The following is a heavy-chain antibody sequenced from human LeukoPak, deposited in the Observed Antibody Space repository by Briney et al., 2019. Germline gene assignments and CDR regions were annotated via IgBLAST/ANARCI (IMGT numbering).Heavy chain of an antibody. Sequence: GRSLRLSCAASGFTFSNYNIHWVRQAPGKGLEWVAIISFDGTNRYYADSVKGRFTISRDNSKNALYLQMNSLRTEDTAVYYCAREEWELYYFEFWGQGTLVTVSS. J-gene: IGHJ4*02. CDR1: GFTFSNYN. CDR2: ISFDGTNR. V-gene: IGHV3-30-3*01. CDR3: AREEWELYYFEF. D-gene: IGHD1-26*01.